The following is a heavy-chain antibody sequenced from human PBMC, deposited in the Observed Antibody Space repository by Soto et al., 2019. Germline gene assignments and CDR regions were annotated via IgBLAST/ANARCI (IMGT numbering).Heavy chain of an antibody. D-gene: IGHD6-6*01. CDR1: GCSISSSSYY. Sequence: SETLSLTFTVSGCSISSSSYYWGWIRQPPGKGLEWIGSIYYSGSTYYNPSLKSRVTISVDTSKNQFSLKLSSVTAADTAVYYCARQNSSSRYGMDVWGQGTTVT. V-gene: IGHV4-39*01. CDR2: IYYSGST. CDR3: ARQNSSSRYGMDV. J-gene: IGHJ6*02.